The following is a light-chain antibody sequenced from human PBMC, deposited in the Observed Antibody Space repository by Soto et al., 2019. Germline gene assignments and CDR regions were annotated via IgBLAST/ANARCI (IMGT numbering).Light chain of an antibody. CDR3: QHYYITPRT. CDR1: QGVFSSANNKNY. J-gene: IGKJ1*01. Sequence: DVVMTQSPDSLAVSLGERAPINCKSSQGVFSSANNKNYLAWYQPKAGQPLKLLIYCASTRESGVPDRFSGSGYGTDFTLTISSLQAEDVAVYYCQHYYITPRTFGQGTNVELK. V-gene: IGKV4-1*01. CDR2: CAS.